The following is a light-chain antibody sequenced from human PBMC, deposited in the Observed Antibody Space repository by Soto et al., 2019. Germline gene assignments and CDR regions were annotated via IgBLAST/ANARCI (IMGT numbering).Light chain of an antibody. CDR2: DAS. Sequence: EIVLTQSPATLSLSPGERAALSCRAGQSVSSYLAWYQQKPGQAPRLLIYDASKRATGIPARFSGSGSGTDFTLAISSLEPEDFAVYFCQQRSNWPSTFGGGTKVEI. CDR3: QQRSNWPST. V-gene: IGKV3-11*01. J-gene: IGKJ4*01. CDR1: QSVSSY.